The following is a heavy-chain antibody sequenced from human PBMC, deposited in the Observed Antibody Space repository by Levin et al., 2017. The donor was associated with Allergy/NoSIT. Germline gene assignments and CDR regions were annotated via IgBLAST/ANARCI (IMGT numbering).Heavy chain of an antibody. CDR1: GGSISSSSYY. J-gene: IGHJ4*02. D-gene: IGHD1-26*01. CDR2: IYYSGST. Sequence: PSETLSLTCTVSGGSISSSSYYWGWLRQPPGKGLEWIGSIYYSGSTYYNPSLKSRVTISVDTSKNQFSLKLSSVTAADTAVYYCARLRWELLNPYYFDYWGQGTLVTVSS. CDR3: ARLRWELLNPYYFDY. V-gene: IGHV4-39*01.